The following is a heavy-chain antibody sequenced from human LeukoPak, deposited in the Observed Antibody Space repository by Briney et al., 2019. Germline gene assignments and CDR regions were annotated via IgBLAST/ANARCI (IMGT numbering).Heavy chain of an antibody. CDR1: AFTFKNYA. D-gene: IGHD3-3*01. CDR2: IRDRGNGT. CDR3: AKWAYYDFWSGHYKSHFDS. Sequence: GRSLRLSCVVSAFTFKNYAMSWVRQAQGEGLECVSSIRDRGNGTDYADSVKGRFTVSRDNSKNTLYLHMNTLSAEDTAVYYCAKWAYYDFWSGHYKSHFDSWGQGTLVTVSP. J-gene: IGHJ4*02. V-gene: IGHV3-23*01.